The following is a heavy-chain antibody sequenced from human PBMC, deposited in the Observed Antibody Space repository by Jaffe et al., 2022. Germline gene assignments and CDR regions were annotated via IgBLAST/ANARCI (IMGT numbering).Heavy chain of an antibody. CDR1: GYSISSGYC. V-gene: IGHV4-38-2*01. J-gene: IGHJ4*02. CDR3: ARVPHDMVRGVIVLYYFDY. CDR2: IYHSVGT. Sequence: QVQLQESGPGLVKPSETLSLTCAVSGYSISSGYCWGWIRQPPGKGLEWIGSIYHSVGTCYNPSLKSRVTISEDTSKNQFSLKLSSVTAADTAVYYCARVPHDMVRGVIVLYYFDYWGQGTLVTVSS. D-gene: IGHD3-10*01.